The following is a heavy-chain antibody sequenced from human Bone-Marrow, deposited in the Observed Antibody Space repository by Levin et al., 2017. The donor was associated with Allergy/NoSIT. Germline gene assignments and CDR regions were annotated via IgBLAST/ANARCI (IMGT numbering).Heavy chain of an antibody. V-gene: IGHV3-23*01. Sequence: GGSLRLSCAASTFIFSDYAMSWIRQAPGKGLEWVSSISGSGDDTYYADSVKGRFTVSRDNPKNTLHLHMSSLRAEDTATYYCARTWRGCEHWGPGTQVTVSS. CDR3: ARTWRGCEH. D-gene: IGHD5-12*01. CDR2: ISGSGDDT. J-gene: IGHJ4*02. CDR1: TFIFSDYA.